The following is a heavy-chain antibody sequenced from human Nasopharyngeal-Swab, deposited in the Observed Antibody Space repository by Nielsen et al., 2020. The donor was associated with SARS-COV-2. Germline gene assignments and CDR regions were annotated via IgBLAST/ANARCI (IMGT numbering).Heavy chain of an antibody. V-gene: IGHV1-2*02. J-gene: IGHJ3*01. CDR1: GYTFTDYY. D-gene: IGHD1-26*01. Sequence: ASVKVSCKTSGYTFTDYYIHWVRQAPGQGLEWMGWIGANSGDTNYAQKFQGRVTMTRDTSISTAYMELSSLNSDDTAVYYCARGATGFDFWGQGTMVTVSS. CDR2: IGANSGDT. CDR3: ARGATGFDF.